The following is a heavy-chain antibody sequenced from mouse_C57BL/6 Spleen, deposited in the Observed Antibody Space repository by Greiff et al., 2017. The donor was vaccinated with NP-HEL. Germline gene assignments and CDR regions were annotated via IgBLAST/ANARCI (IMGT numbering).Heavy chain of an antibody. CDR1: GYAFSSSW. CDR2: IYPRDGST. D-gene: IGHD1-1*01. J-gene: IGHJ2*01. CDR3: ARRFITTVVAPFDY. V-gene: IGHV1-82*01. Sequence: VQLQQSGPELVKPGASVKISCKASGYAFSSSWMNWVKQRPGKGLEWIGRIYPRDGSTKYNEKFKGKATLTVDTSSSTAYMELHSLTSEDSAVYFCARRFITTVVAPFDYWGQGTTLTVSS.